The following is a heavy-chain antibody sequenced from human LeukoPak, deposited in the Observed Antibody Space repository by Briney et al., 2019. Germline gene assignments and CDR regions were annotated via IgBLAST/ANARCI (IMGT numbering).Heavy chain of an antibody. CDR1: GFTFSSYW. CDR2: INSDGSST. D-gene: IGHD1-26*01. V-gene: IGHV3-74*01. J-gene: IGHJ4*02. CDR3: ASSPSNSGSYYPR. Sequence: GSLRLSCAASGFTFSSYWMSWVRQAPGKGLVWVSRINSDGSSTSYADSVKGRFTISRDNAKNTLYLQMNSLRAEDTAVYYCASSPSNSGSYYPRWGQGTLVTVSS.